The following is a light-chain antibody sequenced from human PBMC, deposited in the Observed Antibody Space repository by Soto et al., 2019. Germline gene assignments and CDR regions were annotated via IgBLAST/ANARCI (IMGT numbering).Light chain of an antibody. CDR2: DDD. V-gene: IGLV1-51*01. J-gene: IGLJ1*01. Sequence: HCVLTQPPSVSAAPGQRVTISCSGSSSNIGGNSVSWYQQLPGTAPKLLIYDDDKRPSGIPDRFSGSKSGTSATLGITGFQTGDEADYYCGSWDSSLSAYVFGTGTKVTVL. CDR1: SSNIGGNS. CDR3: GSWDSSLSAYV.